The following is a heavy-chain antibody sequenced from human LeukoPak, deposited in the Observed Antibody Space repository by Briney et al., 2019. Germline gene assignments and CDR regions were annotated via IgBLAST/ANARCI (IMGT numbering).Heavy chain of an antibody. Sequence: PGGSLRLSCAASGFTFSSYWMSWVRQAPGKGLEWVANIKQDGSEKYYVDSVKGRFTISRDNAKNSLYLQMNSLRAEDTAVYYCARDMYYDLWSGLSFDYWGQGTLVTVSS. J-gene: IGHJ4*02. CDR3: ARDMYYDLWSGLSFDY. CDR1: GFTFSSYW. CDR2: IKQDGSEK. V-gene: IGHV3-7*01. D-gene: IGHD3-3*01.